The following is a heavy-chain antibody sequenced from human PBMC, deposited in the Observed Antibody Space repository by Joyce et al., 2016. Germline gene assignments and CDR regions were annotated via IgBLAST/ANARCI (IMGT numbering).Heavy chain of an antibody. CDR2: VIPCLGIS. CDR1: GGSFTSYT. V-gene: IGHV1-69*02. D-gene: IGHD6-25*01. Sequence: QVQLVQSGAEVKKHGSSVKVSCKASGGSFTSYTYSLVRKAPGQGLGWSGRVIPCLGISNYAQEFQGRVTIIADKFASTTYMELNSLRLEDTAIYFCVRVSAQRLTFDQWGWGTPVTVSS. J-gene: IGHJ4*02. CDR3: VRVSAQRLTFDQ.